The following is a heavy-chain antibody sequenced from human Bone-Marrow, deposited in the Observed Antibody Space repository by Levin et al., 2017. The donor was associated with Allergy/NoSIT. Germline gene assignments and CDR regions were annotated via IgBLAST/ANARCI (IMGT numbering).Heavy chain of an antibody. CDR1: GGSISSGGNY. J-gene: IGHJ4*02. V-gene: IGHV4-31*03. Sequence: KPGGSLRLSCTVSGGSISSGGNYWSWIRQQPGKGLEWIGYIYHSGNTYYNPSLKSRVMISVDTSKNQFSLKVSSVTAADTAVYYCTREDGSTIDYWGQGILVTDSS. CDR2: IYHSGNT. CDR3: TREDGSTIDY. D-gene: IGHD1/OR15-1a*01.